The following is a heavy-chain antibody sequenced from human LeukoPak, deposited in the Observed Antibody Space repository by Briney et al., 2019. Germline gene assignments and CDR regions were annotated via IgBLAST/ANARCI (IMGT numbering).Heavy chain of an antibody. Sequence: GGSLRLSCAASGFTASSNYMSWVRPAPGKGLEWVANIKQDGSEKYYVDSVKGRFTISRDNAKNSLYLQMNSLRAEDTAVYYCARYSSPLPMDAFDIWGQGTMVTVSS. J-gene: IGHJ3*02. CDR1: GFTASSNY. V-gene: IGHV3-7*01. D-gene: IGHD6-19*01. CDR2: IKQDGSEK. CDR3: ARYSSPLPMDAFDI.